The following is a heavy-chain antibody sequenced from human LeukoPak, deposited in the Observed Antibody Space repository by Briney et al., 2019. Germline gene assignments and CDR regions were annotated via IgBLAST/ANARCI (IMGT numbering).Heavy chain of an antibody. CDR2: IKQDGSDK. J-gene: IGHJ4*02. CDR1: GFTFDSYW. CDR3: ARYNSAWKTDDY. D-gene: IGHD6-19*01. Sequence: GGSLRLSCAASGFTFDSYWMTWVRQAPGKGLEWVADIKQDGSDKYYAGSVKGRFTISRDNAKNSLYLQMNSLRAEDTAVYFCARYNSAWKTDDYWGQGTLVTVSS. V-gene: IGHV3-7*03.